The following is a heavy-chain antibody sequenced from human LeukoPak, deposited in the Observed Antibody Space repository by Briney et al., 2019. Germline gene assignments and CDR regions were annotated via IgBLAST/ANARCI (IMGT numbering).Heavy chain of an antibody. V-gene: IGHV4-30-4*01. CDR3: ARDRISDYVIYGMDV. Sequence: SQTLSLTCTVSGGSISSGDYYWSWIRQPPGKGLEWIGYIYYSGSTYYNPSLKSRVTISVDTSKNQFSLKLSSVTAADTAVYYGARDRISDYVIYGMDVWGKGTTVTVSS. J-gene: IGHJ6*04. CDR2: IYYSGST. D-gene: IGHD4-17*01. CDR1: GGSISSGDYY.